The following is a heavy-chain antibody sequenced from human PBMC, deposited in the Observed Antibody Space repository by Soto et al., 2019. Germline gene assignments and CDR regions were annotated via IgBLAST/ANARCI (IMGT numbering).Heavy chain of an antibody. D-gene: IGHD2-2*01. V-gene: IGHV3-23*01. J-gene: IGHJ5*02. CDR1: GFTFSIYA. CDR3: AKPPSRYQLLYWFDP. CDR2: ISGSGGST. Sequence: GGSLRLSCAASGFTFSIYAMRWVRRAPGKGLEWVSAISGSGGSTYYADSVKGRFTISRDNSKNTLYLQMNSLRAEDTAVYYCAKPPSRYQLLYWFDPWGQGTLVTVSS.